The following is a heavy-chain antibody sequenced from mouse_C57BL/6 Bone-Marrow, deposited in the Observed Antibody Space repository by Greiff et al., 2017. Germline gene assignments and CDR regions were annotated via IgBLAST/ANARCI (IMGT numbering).Heavy chain of an antibody. CDR2: ITPSSGYT. CDR1: GYTFTSYT. V-gene: IGHV1-4*01. Sequence: VQLQQSGAELARPGASVKMSCKASGYTFTSYTMHWVNQRPGQGLEWIGYITPSSGYTKYNQKFKDKATLTADKSSSTAYMQLSSLTSEDSAVYYCAKLGHDMDYWGKGTSVTVSS. J-gene: IGHJ4*01. D-gene: IGHD4-1*01. CDR3: AKLGHDMDY.